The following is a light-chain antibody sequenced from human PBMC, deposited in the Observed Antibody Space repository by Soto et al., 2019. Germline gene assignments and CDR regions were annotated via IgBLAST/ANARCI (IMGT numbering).Light chain of an antibody. CDR1: QSISRY. CDR2: AAS. J-gene: IGKJ1*01. CDR3: QQSYSFWT. V-gene: IGKV1-39*01. Sequence: DIQITQSPCSLSASVGDRVTITCRASQSISRYLNWYQHKPGKAPNLLIYAASSLQSGVPSRFSGSGSGTDFTLTISGLQTEDFATYYCQQSYSFWTFGQGTKVEIK.